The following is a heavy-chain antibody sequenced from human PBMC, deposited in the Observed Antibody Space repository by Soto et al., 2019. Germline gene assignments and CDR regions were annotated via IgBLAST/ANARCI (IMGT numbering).Heavy chain of an antibody. D-gene: IGHD6-25*01. V-gene: IGHV1-3*01. CDR1: GYTFASYA. CDR2: INAGNGNT. CDR3: VLHMYSSGRYYFDY. J-gene: IGHJ4*02. Sequence: ASVKVSCKASGYTFASYAMHWVRQAPGQRLEWMGWINAGNGNTKYSQKFQGRVTITRDTSASTAYMELSSLRSEDTAVYYCVLHMYSSGRYYFDYWGQGTLVTVSS.